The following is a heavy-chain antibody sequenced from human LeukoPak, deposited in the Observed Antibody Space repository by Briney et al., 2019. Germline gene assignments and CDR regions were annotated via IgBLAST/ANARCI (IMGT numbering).Heavy chain of an antibody. Sequence: GESLKISCKASGYTFTSYLIGWVRQMPGKGLEWMGIIYPGDSDTRYSPSFQGQVTISADKSISTAYLQWSSLKASDTAMYYCARLPYYYVSGGSSEFDYWGQGTLVTVSS. D-gene: IGHD3-10*01. CDR2: IYPGDSDT. J-gene: IGHJ4*02. CDR3: ARLPYYYVSGGSSEFDY. V-gene: IGHV5-51*01. CDR1: GYTFTSYL.